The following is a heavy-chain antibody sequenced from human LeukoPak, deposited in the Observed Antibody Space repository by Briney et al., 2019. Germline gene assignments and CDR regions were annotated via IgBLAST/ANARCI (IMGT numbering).Heavy chain of an antibody. CDR1: GFTLSSYA. V-gene: IGHV3-23*01. J-gene: IGHJ4*02. Sequence: QSGGSLRLSCAASGFTLSSYAMSWVRQAPGKGLEWVSAIGGSGGSTYYADSVKGRFTISRDNSKNTLYLQMNSLRAEDTAVYYCAKAQWEVVAAFDYWGQGTLVTVSS. D-gene: IGHD2-15*01. CDR2: IGGSGGST. CDR3: AKAQWEVVAAFDY.